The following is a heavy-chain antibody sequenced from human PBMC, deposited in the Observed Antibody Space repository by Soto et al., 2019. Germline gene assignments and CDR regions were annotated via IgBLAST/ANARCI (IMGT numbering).Heavy chain of an antibody. V-gene: IGHV4-39*01. CDR2: IYYSGST. J-gene: IGHJ6*02. CDR3: ASLWGIYYYGMDV. Sequence: PSETLSLSCTVSGGSISSSSYYWGWIPKPPGKGLEWIGSIYYSGSTYYNPSLKSRVTISVDTSKNQFSLKLSSVTAADTAVHYCASLWGIYYYGMDVWGQGTTVTVSS. D-gene: IGHD3-16*01. CDR1: GGSISSSSYY.